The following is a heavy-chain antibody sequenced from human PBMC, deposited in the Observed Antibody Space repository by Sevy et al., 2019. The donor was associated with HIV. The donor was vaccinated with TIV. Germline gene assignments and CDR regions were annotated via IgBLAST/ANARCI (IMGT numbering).Heavy chain of an antibody. CDR2: IKSKTDGGTR. CDR3: TTDSKKRGLSALLDY. CDR1: GFTFSNAW. D-gene: IGHD3-10*01. J-gene: IGHJ4*02. Sequence: GGSLRLSCAASGFTFSNAWMSWVRQAPGKGLEWVGRIKSKTDGGTRDYAEPVKGRFTISRNDSKNTLYLQMNSLKTEDTAIYYGTTDSKKRGLSALLDYWGQGTLVTVSS. V-gene: IGHV3-15*01.